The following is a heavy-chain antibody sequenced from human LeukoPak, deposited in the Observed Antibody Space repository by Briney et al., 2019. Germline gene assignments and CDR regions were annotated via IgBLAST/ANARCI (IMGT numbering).Heavy chain of an antibody. Sequence: SSETLSLTCAVYGGSFSGYYWSWIRQPPGKGLEWIGEINHSGSTNYNPSLKSRVTISVDTSKNQFPLKLSSVTAADTAVYYCARAPPGYGSSWYDLFEGYGREDWYFDLWGRGTLVTVSS. CDR3: ARAPPGYGSSWYDLFEGYGREDWYFDL. CDR1: GGSFSGYY. CDR2: INHSGST. J-gene: IGHJ2*01. D-gene: IGHD6-13*01. V-gene: IGHV4-34*01.